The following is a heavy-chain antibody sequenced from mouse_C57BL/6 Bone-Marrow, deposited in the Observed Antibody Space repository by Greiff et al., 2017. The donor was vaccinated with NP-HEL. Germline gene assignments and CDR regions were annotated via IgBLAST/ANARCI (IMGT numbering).Heavy chain of an antibody. J-gene: IGHJ1*03. D-gene: IGHD4-1*02. Sequence: QVQLQQSGAELARPGASVKLSCKASGYTFTSYGISWVKQRPGQGLEWIGEIYPRSGNTYYNEKFKGKATLTADKSSSTAYMELRSLTSEDSAVYFCSQLGRYFDVWGTGTTVTVSS. CDR2: IYPRSGNT. V-gene: IGHV1-81*01. CDR1: GYTFTSYG. CDR3: SQLGRYFDV.